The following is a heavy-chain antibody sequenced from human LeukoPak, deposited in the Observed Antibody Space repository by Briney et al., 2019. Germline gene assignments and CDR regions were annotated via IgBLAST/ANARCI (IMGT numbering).Heavy chain of an antibody. D-gene: IGHD3-22*01. Sequence: SETLSLTCVVSGYSISSGYYWGWIRQSPGKGLEWIGSIYHSGSTYYNPSLKSRVTISVDTFKNQFSLKLSSVTAADTAVYYCAGKYYYDSSGYFYVDYWGQGTLVTVSS. J-gene: IGHJ4*02. CDR3: AGKYYYDSSGYFYVDY. V-gene: IGHV4-38-2*01. CDR2: IYHSGST. CDR1: GYSISSGYY.